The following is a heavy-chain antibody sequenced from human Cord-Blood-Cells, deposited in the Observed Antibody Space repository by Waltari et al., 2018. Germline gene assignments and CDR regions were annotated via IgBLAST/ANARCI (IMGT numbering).Heavy chain of an antibody. V-gene: IGHV4-34*01. D-gene: IGHD4-17*01. CDR3: ARGEKMTTVTTSYNWFDP. Sequence: QVQLQQWGAGLLKPSETLSLTCAVYGGSFSGYYWSWIRQPPGTGLEWIGEINHSGSTNYNPSLKSRVTISVDTSKNQFSLKLSSVTAADTAVYYCARGEKMTTVTTSYNWFDPWGQGTLVTVSS. CDR2: INHSGST. J-gene: IGHJ5*02. CDR1: GGSFSGYY.